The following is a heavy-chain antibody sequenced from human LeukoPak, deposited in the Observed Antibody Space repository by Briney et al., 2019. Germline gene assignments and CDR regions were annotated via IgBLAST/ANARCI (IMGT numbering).Heavy chain of an antibody. CDR2: INSDGSST. D-gene: IGHD3-10*01. J-gene: IGHJ4*02. CDR1: GFTFSSYW. Sequence: GGSLRLSCAASGFTFSSYWMHRVRQAPGKGLVWVSRINSDGSSTSYADSVKGRFTISRDNAKNTLYLQMNSLRAEDTAVYCCARDLIWFGEFHDYWGQGTLVTVSS. CDR3: ARDLIWFGEFHDY. V-gene: IGHV3-74*01.